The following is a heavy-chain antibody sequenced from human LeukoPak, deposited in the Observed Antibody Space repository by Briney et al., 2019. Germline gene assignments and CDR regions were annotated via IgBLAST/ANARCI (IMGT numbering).Heavy chain of an antibody. D-gene: IGHD3-10*01. Sequence: SETLSLTCAVYGGSFSGYYWSWIRQPPGKGLEWIGEINHSGSTNYNPSLKSRVTISVDTSKNQLSLNLRSVTAADTAVYYCARSPYYFGSGSSAHFDYWGQGTLVTVSS. J-gene: IGHJ4*02. V-gene: IGHV4-34*01. CDR1: GGSFSGYY. CDR3: ARSPYYFGSGSSAHFDY. CDR2: INHSGST.